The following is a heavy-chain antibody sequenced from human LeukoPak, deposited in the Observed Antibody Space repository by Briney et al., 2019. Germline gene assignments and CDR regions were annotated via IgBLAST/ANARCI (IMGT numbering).Heavy chain of an antibody. CDR3: ARVPYDVWSGYYTGFDY. Sequence: SETLSLTCAVYGGSFSGYYWSWIRQPPGKGLEWIGEINHSGSTNYNPSLKSRVTISVDTSKNQLSLKLSSVTAADTAVYYCARVPYDVWSGYYTGFDYWGQGTLVTVSS. V-gene: IGHV4-34*01. D-gene: IGHD3-3*01. CDR2: INHSGST. CDR1: GGSFSGYY. J-gene: IGHJ4*02.